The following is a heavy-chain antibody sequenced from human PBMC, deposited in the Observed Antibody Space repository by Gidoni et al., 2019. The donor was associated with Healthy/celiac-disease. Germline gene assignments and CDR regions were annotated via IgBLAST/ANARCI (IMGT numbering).Heavy chain of an antibody. V-gene: IGHV4-39*01. Sequence: QLQLQESGPGLVKPSETLSLTCTVSGGPISSSSYYWGWIRQPPGKGLEWIGSIYYSGSTYYNPSLKSRVTISVDTSKNQFSLKLSSVTAADTAVYYCARPGIAVAGTLGAWDYWGQGTLVTVSS. CDR3: ARPGIAVAGTLGAWDY. CDR1: GGPISSSSYY. CDR2: IYYSGST. D-gene: IGHD6-19*01. J-gene: IGHJ4*02.